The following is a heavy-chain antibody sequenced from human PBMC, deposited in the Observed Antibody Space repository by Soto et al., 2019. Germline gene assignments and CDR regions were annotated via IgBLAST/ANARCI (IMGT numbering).Heavy chain of an antibody. J-gene: IGHJ5*02. CDR1: GFTFSSYA. V-gene: IGHV3-23*01. CDR2: ISGSGGST. D-gene: IGHD4-17*01. CDR3: AKEVTTVTNNCFDP. Sequence: EVQLLESGGGLVQPGGSLRLSCAASGFTFSSYAMSWVRQTPGKGLEWVSAISGSGGSTYYADSVKGRFTISRDNSNNTLYRQMNSLRAEDTAVYYCAKEVTTVTNNCFDPWGKGTLVTVA.